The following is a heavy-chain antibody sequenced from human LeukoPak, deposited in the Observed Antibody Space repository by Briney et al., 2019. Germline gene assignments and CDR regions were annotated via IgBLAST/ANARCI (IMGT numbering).Heavy chain of an antibody. CDR1: GFTFSSYS. CDR2: ISSSSSYI. D-gene: IGHD2-15*01. Sequence: GGSLRLSCAASGFTFSSYSMNWVRQAPGKGLEWVSSISSSSSYIYYADSVKGRFTISRDNAKNSLYLQMNSLRAEDTAVYYCARLCSGGSCAAFDIWGQGTMVTVSS. V-gene: IGHV3-21*01. J-gene: IGHJ3*02. CDR3: ARLCSGGSCAAFDI.